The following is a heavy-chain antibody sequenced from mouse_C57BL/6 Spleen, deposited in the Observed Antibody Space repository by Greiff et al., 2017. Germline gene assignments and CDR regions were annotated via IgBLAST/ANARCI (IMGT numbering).Heavy chain of an antibody. V-gene: IGHV1-19*01. CDR2: INPYNGGT. CDR1: GYTFTDYY. CDR3: ARWDGNYEGAMDY. Sequence: VQLKESGPVLVKPGASVKMSCKASGYTFTDYYMNWVKQSHGKSLEWIGVINPYNGGTSYNQKFKGKATLTVDQSSSTAYMELNSLTSEDSAVYYCARWDGNYEGAMDYWGQGTSVTVSS. D-gene: IGHD2-1*01. J-gene: IGHJ4*01.